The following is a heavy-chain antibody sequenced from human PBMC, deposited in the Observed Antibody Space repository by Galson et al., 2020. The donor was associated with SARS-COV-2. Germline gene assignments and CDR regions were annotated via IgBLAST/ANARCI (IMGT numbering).Heavy chain of an antibody. J-gene: IGHJ5*02. CDR1: GGSISTYY. Sequence: SETLSLTCTVSGGSISTYYWSWIRQPPGKAPEYIAYIQYSGSTNYNPSLKSRLTISLDTSKNQFSLKLSSVTAADTAVYYCARLSAAAAHPWGQGILVTVSS. D-gene: IGHD6-25*01. V-gene: IGHV4-59*08. CDR2: IQYSGST. CDR3: ARLSAAAAHP.